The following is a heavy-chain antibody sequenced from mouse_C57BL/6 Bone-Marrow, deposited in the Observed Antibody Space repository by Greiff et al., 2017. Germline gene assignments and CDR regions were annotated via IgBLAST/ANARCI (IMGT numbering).Heavy chain of an antibody. D-gene: IGHD2-4*01. Sequence: QVQLQQPGAELVKPGASVKLSCKASGYTFTSYWMQWVKQRPGQGLEWIGEIDPSDSYTNYNQKFKGKATLTVDPSSSTAYMQLSSLTSEDSAVYYCARGGLSGFAYWGQGTLVTVSA. CDR1: GYTFTSYW. CDR2: IDPSDSYT. J-gene: IGHJ3*01. CDR3: ARGGLSGFAY. V-gene: IGHV1-50*01.